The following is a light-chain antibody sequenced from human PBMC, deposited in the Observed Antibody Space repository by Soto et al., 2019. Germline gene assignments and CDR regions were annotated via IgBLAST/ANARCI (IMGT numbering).Light chain of an antibody. V-gene: IGKV1-5*03. Sequence: DIQMTQSPSTLSGSVGDRVTITCRASQTISSWLAWYQQTPGKAPKLLIYKASTLKSGVPSRFSGSGSGTEFTLTISSLQPDDFATYYCQHYNSYSEAFGQGTRLEIK. CDR2: KAS. CDR3: QHYNSYSEA. J-gene: IGKJ5*01. CDR1: QTISSW.